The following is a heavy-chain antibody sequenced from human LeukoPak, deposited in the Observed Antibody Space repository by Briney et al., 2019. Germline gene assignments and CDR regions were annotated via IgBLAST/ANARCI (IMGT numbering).Heavy chain of an antibody. Sequence: GSLRLSCAASGFTFSYHSMNWVRQAPGKGLEWVSVIYSGGSTYYADSVKGRFTISRHNSKTTLYLQMNSLRAEDTAVYYCASPTPYYYDSSGPALDYYYGMDVWGQGTTVTVPS. CDR2: IYSGGST. V-gene: IGHV3-53*04. CDR1: GFTFSYHS. J-gene: IGHJ6*02. D-gene: IGHD3-22*01. CDR3: ASPTPYYYDSSGPALDYYYGMDV.